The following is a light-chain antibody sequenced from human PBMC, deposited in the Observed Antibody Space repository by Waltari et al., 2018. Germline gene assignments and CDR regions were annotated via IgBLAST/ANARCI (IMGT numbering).Light chain of an antibody. CDR2: LGS. J-gene: IGKJ4*02. V-gene: IGKV2-28*01. CDR1: QSLLHSSGYNY. Sequence: EIVMTQSPLSLPVTPGEPAYISCRSSQSLLHSSGYNYLTWFLQRPGQSPQLLIYLGSIRASGVPDRFSGSGSGTDFTLKITRVEADDVGFYYCMQALESPSFGGGTKVEIK. CDR3: MQALESPS.